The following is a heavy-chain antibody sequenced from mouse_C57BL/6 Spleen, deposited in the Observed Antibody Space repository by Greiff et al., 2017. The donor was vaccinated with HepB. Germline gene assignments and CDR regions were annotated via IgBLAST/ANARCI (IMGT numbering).Heavy chain of an antibody. Sequence: EVHLVESGGGLVKPGGSLKLSCAASGFTFSDYGMHWVRQAPEKGLEWVAYISSGSSTIYYADTVKGRFTISRDNAKNTLFLQMTSLRSEDTAMYYCARTYYSTYGTWFAYWGEGTLVTVSA. J-gene: IGHJ3*01. CDR3: ARTYYSTYGTWFAY. CDR2: ISSGSSTI. V-gene: IGHV5-17*01. D-gene: IGHD2-5*01. CDR1: GFTFSDYG.